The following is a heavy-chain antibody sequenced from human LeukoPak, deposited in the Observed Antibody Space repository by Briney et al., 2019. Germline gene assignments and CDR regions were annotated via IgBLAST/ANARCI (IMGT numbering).Heavy chain of an antibody. CDR1: GFTFSGYW. J-gene: IGHJ6*03. CDR3: AAGGGWDPSFGVVTHIDA. V-gene: IGHV3-74*01. Sequence: GRSLRLSCAASGFTFSGYWMHWVRQGPEKGLELVSRIDNDGHGIIYADSVKGRFTTSRDNVKNTLYLQMNSLRVEGTAVYYCAAGGGWDPSFGVVTHIDAWGKGTTVVVS. D-gene: IGHD3-3*01. CDR2: IDNDGHGI.